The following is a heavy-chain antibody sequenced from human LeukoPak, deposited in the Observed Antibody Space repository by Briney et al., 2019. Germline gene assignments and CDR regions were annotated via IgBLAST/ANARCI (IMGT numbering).Heavy chain of an antibody. Sequence: PGGSLRLSCAASGFTFRSYDINWVRQAPGKGLEWVSSITGNGASTNFADSVRGRFTISRDNSKNTAYLQMNSLRAEDTAVYYCAGSGSHVYWGQGTLVTVCS. CDR1: GFTFRSYD. V-gene: IGHV3-23*01. CDR3: AGSGSHVY. J-gene: IGHJ4*02. CDR2: ITGNGAST. D-gene: IGHD1-26*01.